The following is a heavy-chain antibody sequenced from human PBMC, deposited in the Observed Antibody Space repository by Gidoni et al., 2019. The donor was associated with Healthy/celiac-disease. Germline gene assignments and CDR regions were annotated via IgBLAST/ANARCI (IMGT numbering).Heavy chain of an antibody. CDR3: AKVPDYGDYDGVFDY. CDR1: GFTFSSYA. CDR2: ISGSGGNT. D-gene: IGHD4-17*01. Sequence: EVQLLESGGGLVQPGGSLRLSCAASGFTFSSYAMCWVRQAPGQGLEWVSAISGSGGNTYYADSGKGRFTISRDNSKNTLDLQMNSLRAEDTAVYYCAKVPDYGDYDGVFDYWGQGTLVTVSS. V-gene: IGHV3-23*01. J-gene: IGHJ4*02.